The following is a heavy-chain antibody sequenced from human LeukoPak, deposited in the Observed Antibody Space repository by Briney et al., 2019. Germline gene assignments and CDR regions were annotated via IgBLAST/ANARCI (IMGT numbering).Heavy chain of an antibody. CDR3: ARGTLYSGWSYYFDY. Sequence: SETLSLTCTVSGVSISSDSYYWSRIRQPAGKGLEWIGRFYTSGTTNYNPSLKSRVTISVDTSKNQFSLKLRSVTAADTALYYCARGTLYSGWSYYFDYWGRGSQVTVSS. CDR2: FYTSGTT. J-gene: IGHJ4*02. V-gene: IGHV4-61*02. D-gene: IGHD6-19*01. CDR1: GVSISSDSYY.